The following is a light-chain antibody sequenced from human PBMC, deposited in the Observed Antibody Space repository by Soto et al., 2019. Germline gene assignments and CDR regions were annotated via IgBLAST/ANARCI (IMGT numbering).Light chain of an antibody. CDR1: QSISSH. Sequence: EIVLTQSPATLSLSPGERATLSCRASQSISSHLAWYHQKPGQAPRLLMYDVSNRATDIPARFSGSGSGTDFTLTISSLEPEDFAVYYCQQRPNWPLTFGGGTKVEIK. CDR3: QQRPNWPLT. J-gene: IGKJ4*01. CDR2: DVS. V-gene: IGKV3-11*01.